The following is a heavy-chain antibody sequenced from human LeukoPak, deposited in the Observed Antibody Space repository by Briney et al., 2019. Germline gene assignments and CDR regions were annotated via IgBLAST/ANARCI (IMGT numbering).Heavy chain of an antibody. CDR2: IHRSGGT. D-gene: IGHD5-12*01. CDR1: GGSIIGNSTDY. V-gene: IGHV4-39*07. Sequence: SETLSLTCNVSGGSIIGNSTDYWGWVRQPPGKGLEWIATIHRSGGTYDNPSLRSRVTISVDTSKNQFSLKLTSVTVADTAVYYCARDRLQYRWFDPWGQGTLVTVSS. J-gene: IGHJ5*02. CDR3: ARDRLQYRWFDP.